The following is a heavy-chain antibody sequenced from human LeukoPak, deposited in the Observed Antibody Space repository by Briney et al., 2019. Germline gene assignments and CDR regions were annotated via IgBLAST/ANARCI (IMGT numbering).Heavy chain of an antibody. V-gene: IGHV3-9*01. D-gene: IGHD3-9*01. Sequence: GGSLRLSCAASGFTFSSYAMSWVRQAPGKGLEWVSGISWNSGSIGYADSVKGRFTISRDNAKNSLYLQMNSLRAEDTALYYCAKDSGGTYDILTGYYSYFDYWGQGTLVTVSS. J-gene: IGHJ4*02. CDR1: GFTFSSYA. CDR2: ISWNSGSI. CDR3: AKDSGGTYDILTGYYSYFDY.